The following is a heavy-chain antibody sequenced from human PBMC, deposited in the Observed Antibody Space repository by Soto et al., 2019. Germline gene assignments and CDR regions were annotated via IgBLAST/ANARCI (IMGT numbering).Heavy chain of an antibody. D-gene: IGHD2-2*01. CDR2: ISSDGNNK. CDR1: GFTFSSSA. CDR3: SRAFCTSTFFIDS. J-gene: IGHJ5*01. V-gene: IGHV3-30-3*01. Sequence: QVQLVESGGGAVHPGRSLTVSCAASGFTFSSSAIHWVRQAPGKGLEWVAVISSDGNNKFYADFVEGRFSISRDNSKNKLYLEVNSLTTEDTAVYYCSRAFCTSTFFIDSWGRGTPVTVSS.